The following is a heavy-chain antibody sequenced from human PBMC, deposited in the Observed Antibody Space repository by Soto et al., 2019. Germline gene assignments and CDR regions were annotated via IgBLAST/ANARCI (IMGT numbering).Heavy chain of an antibody. D-gene: IGHD3-22*01. CDR2: IIPIFGTA. V-gene: IGHV1-69*01. J-gene: IGHJ4*02. CDR1: GGTFSSYA. Sequence: QVQLVQSGAEVKKPGSSVKVSCKASGGTFSSYAISWVRQAPGHGLEWMGGIIPIFGTANYAQKFQGRVTITADESTSTAYMGLSSRRSEDTAVYYCATPSRVYYYDSSGYQGYYFDYWGQGTLGTVSS. CDR3: ATPSRVYYYDSSGYQGYYFDY.